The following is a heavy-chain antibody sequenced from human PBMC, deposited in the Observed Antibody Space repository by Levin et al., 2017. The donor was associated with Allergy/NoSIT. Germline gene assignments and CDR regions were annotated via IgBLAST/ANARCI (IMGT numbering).Heavy chain of an antibody. J-gene: IGHJ5*02. CDR1: GGSISSGGYS. D-gene: IGHD7-27*01. V-gene: IGHV4-30-2*01. CDR3: ARLTGDPQFNWFDP. Sequence: SQTLSLTCAVSGGSISSGGYSWSWIRQPPGKGLEWIGYIYHSGSTYYNPSLKSRVTISVDRSKNQFSLKLSSVTAADTAVYYCARLTGDPQFNWFDPWGQGTLVTVSS. CDR2: IYHSGST.